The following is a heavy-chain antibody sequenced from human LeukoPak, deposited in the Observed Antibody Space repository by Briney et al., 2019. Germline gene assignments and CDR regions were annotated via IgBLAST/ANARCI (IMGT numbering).Heavy chain of an antibody. CDR1: GFTFSSYS. V-gene: IGHV3-23*01. Sequence: WGSLRLSCAASGFTFSSYSMNWVRQAPGKGLEWVSAISGSGGSTYYADSVKGRFTISRDNSKNTLYLQMNSLRAEDTAVYYCAKFDISSSSNAFDIWGQGTMVTVSS. J-gene: IGHJ3*02. CDR3: AKFDISSSSNAFDI. D-gene: IGHD6-13*01. CDR2: ISGSGGST.